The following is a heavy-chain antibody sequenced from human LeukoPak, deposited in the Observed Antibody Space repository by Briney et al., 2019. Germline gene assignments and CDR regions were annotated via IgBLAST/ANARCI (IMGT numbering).Heavy chain of an antibody. V-gene: IGHV3-74*01. CDR1: GFPFSSYW. J-gene: IGHJ6*02. CDR3: ARGRSTNFLDV. D-gene: IGHD2-2*01. CDR2: IIGDGSGT. Sequence: GGSLRLSCAVSGFPFSSYWMHWVRQGPGRGLVWVSRIIGDGSGTNYADSVKGRFTISRDNAKNTLYLQMNSLRAEDTAVYYCARGRSTNFLDVWGQGTTVTVSS.